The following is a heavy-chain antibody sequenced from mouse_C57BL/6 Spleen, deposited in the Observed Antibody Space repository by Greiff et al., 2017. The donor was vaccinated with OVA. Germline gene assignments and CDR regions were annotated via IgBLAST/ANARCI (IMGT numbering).Heavy chain of an antibody. CDR1: GFTFSSYA. D-gene: IGHD1-1*01. V-gene: IGHV5-4*01. CDR3: AREVLNAMDY. CDR2: ISDGGSYT. J-gene: IGHJ4*01. Sequence: EVQGVESGGGLVKPGGSLKLSCAASGFTFSSYAMSWVRQTPEKRLEWVGTISDGGSYTYYPDNVKGRFTISRDNAKNNLYLQMSHLKSEDTAMYYCAREVLNAMDYWGQGTSVTVSS.